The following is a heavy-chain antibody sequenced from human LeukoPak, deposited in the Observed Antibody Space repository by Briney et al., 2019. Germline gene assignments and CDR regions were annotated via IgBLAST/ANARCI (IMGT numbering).Heavy chain of an antibody. CDR2: ISSSGSTI. J-gene: IGHJ6*03. Sequence: GGSLRLSCAASGFTFSSYEMNWVRQAPGKGLEWVSYISSSGSTIYYADSVKGRFTISRDNAKNSLYLQMNSLRPEDTAVYYCARDPYSGSYGDYYYYYMDVWGKGTTVTVSS. V-gene: IGHV3-48*03. CDR1: GFTFSSYE. CDR3: ARDPYSGSYGDYYYYYMDV. D-gene: IGHD1-26*01.